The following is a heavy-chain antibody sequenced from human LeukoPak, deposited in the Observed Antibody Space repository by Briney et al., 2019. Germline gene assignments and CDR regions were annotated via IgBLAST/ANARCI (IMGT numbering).Heavy chain of an antibody. CDR3: ARGGGYGDRSGY. J-gene: IGHJ1*01. V-gene: IGHV3-48*01. Sequence: GGSLRLSCAASGFTFSTYGMNWVRQAPGKGLEWVSYISSRSGIIYYADSVKGRFTISRDNAKNSMFLQMNSLRAEDTAMYYCARGGGYGDRSGYWGQGTLVTVSS. CDR2: ISSRSGII. D-gene: IGHD4-17*01. CDR1: GFTFSTYG.